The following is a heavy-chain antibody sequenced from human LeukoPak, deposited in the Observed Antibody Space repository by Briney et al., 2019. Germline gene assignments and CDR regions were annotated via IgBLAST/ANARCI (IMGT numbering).Heavy chain of an antibody. J-gene: IGHJ4*02. Sequence: GGSLRLSCAASGFTFSSYGMHWVRQAPGKGLEWVAVISYDGSNKYYADSVKGRFTISRDNSKNTLYLQMNSLRAEDTAVYYCAKFRGSSSWYGGDYFDYWGQGTLVTVSS. V-gene: IGHV3-30*18. CDR1: GFTFSSYG. CDR2: ISYDGSNK. CDR3: AKFRGSSSWYGGDYFDY. D-gene: IGHD6-13*01.